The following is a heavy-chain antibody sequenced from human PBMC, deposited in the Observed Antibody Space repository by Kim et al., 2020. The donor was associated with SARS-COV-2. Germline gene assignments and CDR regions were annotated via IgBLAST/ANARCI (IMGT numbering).Heavy chain of an antibody. V-gene: IGHV5-51*01. D-gene: IGHD6-13*01. CDR3: ARHESSSFHGMDV. CDR1: GYSFTSYW. Sequence: GESLKISCKGSGYSFTSYWIGWVRHMPGKGLEWMGIIYPGDSDTRYSPSFQGQVTISADKSISTAYLQWSSLKASDTAMYYCARHESSSFHGMDVWGQGTTVTVSS. J-gene: IGHJ6*02. CDR2: IYPGDSDT.